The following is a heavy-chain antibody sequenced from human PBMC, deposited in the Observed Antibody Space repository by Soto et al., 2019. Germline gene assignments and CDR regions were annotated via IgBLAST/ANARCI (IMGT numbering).Heavy chain of an antibody. CDR3: AKGGCGGGSCYPFDY. V-gene: IGHV3-23*01. J-gene: IGHJ4*02. CDR2: ISGGGASA. Sequence: PGGSLRLSCAASGFTFSHYAMSWVRQAPGKGLQWLSTISGGGASAYYADSVKGRFIISRDNSKNTLSLQMKSLRVDDTAVYYCAKGGCGGGSCYPFDYWGQGTLVTVSS. D-gene: IGHD2-15*01. CDR1: GFTFSHYA.